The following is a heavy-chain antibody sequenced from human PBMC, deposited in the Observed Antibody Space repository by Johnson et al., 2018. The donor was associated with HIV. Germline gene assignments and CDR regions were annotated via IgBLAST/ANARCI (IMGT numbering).Heavy chain of an antibody. D-gene: IGHD5-18*01. J-gene: IGHJ3*02. Sequence: QVQLVESGGGLVKPGGSLRLSCAASGFTFSNYAMHWVRQAPGKGLEWVAVISYDGSSKYYADSVKGRFTISRDNSKNTLNLQMNSLRPEDTAVYYCARWVDTTFDIWGQGTMVTVSS. V-gene: IGHV3-30-3*01. CDR2: ISYDGSSK. CDR1: GFTFSNYA. CDR3: ARWVDTTFDI.